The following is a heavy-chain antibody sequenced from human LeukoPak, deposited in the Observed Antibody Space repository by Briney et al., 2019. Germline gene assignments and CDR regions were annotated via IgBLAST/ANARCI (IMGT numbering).Heavy chain of an antibody. V-gene: IGHV4-30-2*01. CDR2: IYHSGST. CDR3: ARGDPGLGPGPLDY. Sequence: SQTLSLTCTVSGGSISSGGYYWSWIRQPPGKGLEWIGYIYHSGSTYYNPSLKSRVTISLDRSKNQFSLKLSSVTAADTAVYYCARGDPGLGPGPLDYWGQGTLVTVSS. D-gene: IGHD3-16*01. J-gene: IGHJ4*02. CDR1: GGSISSGGYY.